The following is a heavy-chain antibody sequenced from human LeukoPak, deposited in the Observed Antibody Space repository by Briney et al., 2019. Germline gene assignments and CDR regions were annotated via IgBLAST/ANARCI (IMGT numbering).Heavy chain of an antibody. CDR2: IWYDGSNK. D-gene: IGHD2-2*01. Sequence: PGGSLRLSCAASGFTFSSYGMHWVRQAPGKGLEWVAVIWYDGSNKYYADSVKGRFTISRDNSKNTLYLQMNSLRAEDTAVYYCAREGYCSSTSCYRKARGNYYGMDVWGQGTTVTVSS. J-gene: IGHJ6*02. CDR1: GFTFSSYG. CDR3: AREGYCSSTSCYRKARGNYYGMDV. V-gene: IGHV3-33*08.